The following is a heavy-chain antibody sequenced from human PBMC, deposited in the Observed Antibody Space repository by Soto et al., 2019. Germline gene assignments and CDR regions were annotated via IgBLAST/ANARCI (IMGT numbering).Heavy chain of an antibody. V-gene: IGHV4-59*01. Sequence: SETLSLTCTVSGTSISSYYWSWIRQPPGKGLEWTANIHYSGTTNYNPSLASRVTLSVDTSKNQFSQKMTSVTAADRAMYFCARYNSCAIDYWGRGTLVTAPQ. CDR3: ARYNSCAIDY. CDR1: GTSISSYY. J-gene: IGHJ4*02. CDR2: IHYSGTT. D-gene: IGHD1-1*01.